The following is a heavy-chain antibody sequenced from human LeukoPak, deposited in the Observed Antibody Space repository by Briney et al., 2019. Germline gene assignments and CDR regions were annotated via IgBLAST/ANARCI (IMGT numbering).Heavy chain of an antibody. Sequence: ASVKVSCKASGGTFSSYAISWVRQAPGQGLEWMGGIIPIFGTANYAQKFQGRVTITADESTSTAYMELSSLRSEDTDVYYCAKSGMTIFGVVIMSGFDPWDQGTLVTVSS. CDR2: IIPIFGTA. CDR3: AKSGMTIFGVVIMSGFDP. V-gene: IGHV1-69*13. J-gene: IGHJ5*02. D-gene: IGHD3-3*01. CDR1: GGTFSSYA.